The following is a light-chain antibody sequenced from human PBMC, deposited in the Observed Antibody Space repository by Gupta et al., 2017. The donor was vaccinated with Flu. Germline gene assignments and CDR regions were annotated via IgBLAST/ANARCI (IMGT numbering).Light chain of an antibody. CDR3: QQENNCPFI. CDR2: GAS. Sequence: EMVMTQSPATLSVSPGERATLSCRASQNVNSNLAWYQQRPGQAPRLLIYGASTRAAGIPARFSGSGSGTEFTLIISSLQSEDFAVFYCQQENNCPFIFGQGTKVESK. V-gene: IGKV3D-15*01. J-gene: IGKJ2*01. CDR1: QNVNSN.